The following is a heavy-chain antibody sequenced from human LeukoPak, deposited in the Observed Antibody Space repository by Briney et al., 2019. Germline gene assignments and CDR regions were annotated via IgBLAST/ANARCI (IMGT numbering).Heavy chain of an antibody. CDR1: GESFNNYY. CDR3: ARVSRSGYDSRGAFDI. V-gene: IGHV4-34*01. Sequence: SETLSLTCAVYGESFNNYYWTWIRQSPGKGLEWIGEINHSGSTNYNPSLKSRLSISVDPSKNQFSLRLTSVTAADTAVYYCARVSRSGYDSRGAFDIWGQGTMVTVSS. D-gene: IGHD3-22*01. J-gene: IGHJ3*02. CDR2: INHSGST.